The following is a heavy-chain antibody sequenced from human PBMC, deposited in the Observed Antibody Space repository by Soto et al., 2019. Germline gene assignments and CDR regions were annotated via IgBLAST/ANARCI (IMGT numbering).Heavy chain of an antibody. CDR2: TGSGTGPG. CDR1: GGSLSTNP. D-gene: IGHD2-15*01. V-gene: IGHV1-69*06. CDR3: ARRHSGGFFRFFDS. J-gene: IGHJ4*02. Sequence: SVKVSFKASGGSLSTNPISWVRQAPGQGLEWMGGTGSGTGPGNHAQKFQGRLTVTADKSTSTVYMELTNLSSEDTAVYYCARRHSGGFFRFFDSWGQGTLVTVSS.